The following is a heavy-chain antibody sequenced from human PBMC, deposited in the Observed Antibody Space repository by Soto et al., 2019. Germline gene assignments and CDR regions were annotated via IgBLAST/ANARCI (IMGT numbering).Heavy chain of an antibody. CDR2: IYYSGST. CDR3: ARLGDYIWGSYRFNWFDP. CDR1: GGSISSYY. J-gene: IGHJ5*02. D-gene: IGHD3-16*02. V-gene: IGHV4-59*08. Sequence: PSETLSLTCTVSGGSISSYYWSWIRQPPGKGLEWIGYIYYSGSTNYNPSLKSRVTISVDTSKNQFSLKLSSVTAADTAVYYCARLGDYIWGSYRFNWFDPWGQGTLVTVSS.